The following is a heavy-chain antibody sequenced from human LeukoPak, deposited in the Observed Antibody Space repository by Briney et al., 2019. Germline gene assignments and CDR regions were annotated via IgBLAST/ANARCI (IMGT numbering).Heavy chain of an antibody. D-gene: IGHD1-7*01. Sequence: ASVTVSCKASGYTFTSYAMHWVRQAPGQRLEWMGWINGGNGNTRYSQKLQGRVTITRDTSANAVYMELSSLRSGDTAVYYCARDDWNYKFTIHSYYYGMDVWGQGTTVTV. CDR1: GYTFTSYA. CDR3: ARDDWNYKFTIHSYYYGMDV. V-gene: IGHV1-3*01. J-gene: IGHJ6*02. CDR2: INGGNGNT.